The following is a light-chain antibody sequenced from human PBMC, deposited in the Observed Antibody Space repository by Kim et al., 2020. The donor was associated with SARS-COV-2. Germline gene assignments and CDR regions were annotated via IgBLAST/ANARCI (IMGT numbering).Light chain of an antibody. Sequence: EIVMTQSPATLSVSPGERATLSCRASQSVTTNLAWYQQKLGQAPRLLIYGASTTATGVPARFSGSGSNREFTLTISSLQSEDFAIYYCQQYNYWPGAITFGQGTRLEIK. CDR3: QQYNYWPGAIT. CDR2: GAS. CDR1: QSVTTN. V-gene: IGKV3-15*01. J-gene: IGKJ5*01.